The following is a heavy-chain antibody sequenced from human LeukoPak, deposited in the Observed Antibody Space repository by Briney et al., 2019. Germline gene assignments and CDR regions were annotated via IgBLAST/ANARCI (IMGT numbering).Heavy chain of an antibody. Sequence: GGSLRLSCAASGFTFSNAWVSWVRQAPGKGLEWVGRIKSKTDGGTTDYAAPVKGRFTISRDDSKNTLYLQMNSLKTEDTAVYYCTTDLNFGEIVVVPFDWYWGQGTLVTVSS. CDR3: TTDLNFGEIVVVPFDWY. CDR2: IKSKTDGGTT. J-gene: IGHJ4*02. CDR1: GFTFSNAW. V-gene: IGHV3-15*01. D-gene: IGHD2-2*01.